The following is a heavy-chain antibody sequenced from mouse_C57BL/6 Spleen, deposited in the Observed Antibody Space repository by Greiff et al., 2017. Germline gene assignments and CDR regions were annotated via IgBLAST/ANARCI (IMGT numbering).Heavy chain of an antibody. V-gene: IGHV1-59*01. J-gene: IGHJ3*01. CDR1: GYTFTSYW. CDR2: IDPSYSYT. Sequence: VQLQQPGAELVRPGTSVKLSCTASGYTFTSYWMHWVKQRPGQGLEWIGVIDPSYSYTNYNQKFKGKATLTVDTSSSTAYMQLSSLTSEDSAVYYCARTGFAYWGQGTLVTVSA. CDR3: ARTGFAY.